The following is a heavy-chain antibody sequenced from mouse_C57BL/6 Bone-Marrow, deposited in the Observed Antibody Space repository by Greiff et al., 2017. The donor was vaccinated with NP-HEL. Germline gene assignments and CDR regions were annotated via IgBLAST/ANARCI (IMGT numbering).Heavy chain of an antibody. CDR2: IYPRSGNT. CDR3: ARGDDYEWYFDV. J-gene: IGHJ1*03. CDR1: GYTFTSYG. D-gene: IGHD2-4*01. V-gene: IGHV1-81*01. Sequence: VQLQQSGAELARPGASVKLSCKASGYTFTSYGISWVKQRTGQGLEWIGEIYPRSGNTYYNEKFKGKATLTADKSSSTAYMELRSLTSEDSAVYFCARGDDYEWYFDVWGTGTTVTVSS.